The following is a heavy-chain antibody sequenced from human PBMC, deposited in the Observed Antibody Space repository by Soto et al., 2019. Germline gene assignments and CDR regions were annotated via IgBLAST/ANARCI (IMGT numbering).Heavy chain of an antibody. V-gene: IGHV4-39*02. J-gene: IGHJ4*02. D-gene: IGHD3-22*01. CDR1: GGSISGSSYY. Sequence: SETLSLTCTVSGGSISGSSYYWGWIRQPPGKGLERIGTIYYSGAAYYNPSLQSRVTISVDTSSNQFSMKLNSLTAADTAVFYCAKDTYYYSSSGYYVFDSWGQGTLVTVSS. CDR3: AKDTYYYSSSGYYVFDS. CDR2: IYYSGAA.